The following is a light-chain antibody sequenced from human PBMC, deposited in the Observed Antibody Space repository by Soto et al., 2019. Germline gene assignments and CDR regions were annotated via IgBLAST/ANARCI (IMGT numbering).Light chain of an antibody. J-gene: IGKJ1*01. CDR2: KAS. Sequence: DIQLTQSPSTLSASVGDRVTITCRASQSIETWLAWYQQKPGKAPKLLIFKASNLENGVPSRFSGSGSETEFTLTISSLQPDDFATYYCHQYSRWQGTFGQGTKVEIK. CDR3: HQYSRWQGT. CDR1: QSIETW. V-gene: IGKV1-5*03.